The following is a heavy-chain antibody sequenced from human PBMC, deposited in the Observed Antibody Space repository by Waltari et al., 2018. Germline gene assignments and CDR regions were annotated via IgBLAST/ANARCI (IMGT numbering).Heavy chain of an antibody. J-gene: IGHJ4*02. CDR3: ARVYGDPDY. V-gene: IGHV1-8*01. CDR2: MNPKSGNT. D-gene: IGHD4-17*01. Sequence: QVQLVQSGAEVKKPGASVKVSCKASGYTFTNYDINWVRQATGQGLEWMGWMNPKSGNTGYAQTFQGRVTMTRDTSISTAYMEVSSLRSEDTAVYYCARVYGDPDYWGQGTLVTVSS. CDR1: GYTFTNYD.